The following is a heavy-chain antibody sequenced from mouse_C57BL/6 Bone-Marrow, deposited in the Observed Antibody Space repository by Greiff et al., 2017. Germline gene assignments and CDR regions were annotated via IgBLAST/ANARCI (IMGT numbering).Heavy chain of an antibody. D-gene: IGHD2-4*01. V-gene: IGHV1-64*01. CDR2: IHPNSGST. J-gene: IGHJ4*01. Sequence: VQLQQPGAELVKPGASVKLSCKASGYTFTSYWITWVKQRPGQGLEWIGMIHPNSGSTNSNEKFKSKATLPVDTSYSTAYMQLSSLTSVYSAVYYCAYDYVGAMDYWGQGTSVTVSS. CDR1: GYTFTSYW. CDR3: AYDYVGAMDY.